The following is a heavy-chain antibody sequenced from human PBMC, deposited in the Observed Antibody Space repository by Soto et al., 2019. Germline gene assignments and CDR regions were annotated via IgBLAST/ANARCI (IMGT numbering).Heavy chain of an antibody. CDR1: GFVFGGIG. J-gene: IGHJ4*02. V-gene: IGHV3-30*03. CDR2: ASYDGTYK. Sequence: QVELVESGGGVVRPGTSLTVSCTGSGFVFGGIGMHWVRQTPGKGLEWLGMASYDGTYKYFADSVKGRFTISRDNGMNTVYLQMDNLSLEDTALYYCARGGDVLDYWGRGTLVTVSS. D-gene: IGHD3-16*01. CDR3: ARGGDVLDY.